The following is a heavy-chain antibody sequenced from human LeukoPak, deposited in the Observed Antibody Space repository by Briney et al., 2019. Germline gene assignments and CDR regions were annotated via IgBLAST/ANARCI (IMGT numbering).Heavy chain of an antibody. CDR2: INWDGTNT. Sequence: GGSLRLSCAASGGTIDDYGMSWVRQAPGKGLEWVSGINWDGTNTYYAESVKGRFTISRDSAENSLYLQMNSLRDDDTAFYYCVRDLGSNWYSFDYWGQGTLVTVSS. CDR3: VRDLGSNWYSFDY. D-gene: IGHD6-13*01. CDR1: GGTIDDYG. V-gene: IGHV3-20*04. J-gene: IGHJ4*02.